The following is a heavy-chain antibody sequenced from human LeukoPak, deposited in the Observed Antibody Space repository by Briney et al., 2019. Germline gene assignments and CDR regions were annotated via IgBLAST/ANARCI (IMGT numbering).Heavy chain of an antibody. V-gene: IGHV3-30-3*01. CDR3: ASLSTTVVTPTFDY. CDR1: GFTFSSYA. D-gene: IGHD4-23*01. CDR2: ISYDGSNK. J-gene: IGHJ4*02. Sequence: GGSLRLSCAASGFTFSSYAMHWVRQAPGKGEEWVAVISYDGSNKYYADSVKGRFTISRDNSKNTLYLQMNSLRAEDTAVYYCASLSTTVVTPTFDYWGQGTLVTVSS.